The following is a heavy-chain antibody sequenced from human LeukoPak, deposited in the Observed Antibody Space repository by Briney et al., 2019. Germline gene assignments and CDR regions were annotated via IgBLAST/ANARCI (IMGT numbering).Heavy chain of an antibody. CDR3: ARGIAAAGTYDY. D-gene: IGHD6-13*01. CDR2: IIPIFGTA. CDR1: GGTFSSYA. Sequence: GASVKVSCKASGGTFSSYAISWVRQAPGQGLEWMGGIIPIFGTANYAQKFQSRVTITADESTSTAYMELSSLRSEDTAVYYCARGIAAAGTYDYWGQGTLVTVSS. J-gene: IGHJ4*02. V-gene: IGHV1-69*13.